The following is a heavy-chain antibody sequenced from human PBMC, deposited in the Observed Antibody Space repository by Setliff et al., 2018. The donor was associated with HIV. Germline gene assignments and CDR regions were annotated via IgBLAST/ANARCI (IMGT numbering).Heavy chain of an antibody. J-gene: IGHJ6*03. V-gene: IGHV4-39*01. CDR3: ARHAALIKRYYYYYLDV. CDR2: TANT. D-gene: IGHD5-18*01. CDR1: GDSISTDNYH. Sequence: SETLSLTCTVSGDSISTDNYHWGWIRQPPGKGLEWIGHTANTDYNPSLKSRATVSVDTSKNQLTLRLSSVTAADTAVYYCARHAALIKRYYYYYLDVWGKGTTVTVSS.